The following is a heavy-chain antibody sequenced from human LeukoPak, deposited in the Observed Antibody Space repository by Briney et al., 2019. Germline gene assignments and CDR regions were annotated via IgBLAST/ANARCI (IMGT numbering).Heavy chain of an antibody. J-gene: IGHJ4*02. Sequence: ASVKVSCKASGYTFTSYGISWVRQAPGQGLEWMGWISAYNGNTNYAQKFQGRVTMTRDTSISTAYMELSRLRSDDTAVYYCARGMVRGVTLIGYWGQGTLVTVSS. V-gene: IGHV1-18*01. D-gene: IGHD3-10*01. CDR3: ARGMVRGVTLIGY. CDR2: ISAYNGNT. CDR1: GYTFTSYG.